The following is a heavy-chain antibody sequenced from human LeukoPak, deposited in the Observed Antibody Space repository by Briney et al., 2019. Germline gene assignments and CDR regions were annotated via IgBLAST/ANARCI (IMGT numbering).Heavy chain of an antibody. V-gene: IGHV1-69-2*01. J-gene: IGHJ4*02. CDR3: ATVAGIFPIQPFDY. D-gene: IGHD3-3*01. CDR2: VDPEDGET. CDR1: GYTFTDYY. Sequence: GASVKVSCKASGYTFTDYYMHWVQQAPGKGLEWMGRVDPEDGETIYAEKFQGRVTITADTSTDTAYMELSSLRSEDTAVYYCATVAGIFPIQPFDYWGQGTLVTVSS.